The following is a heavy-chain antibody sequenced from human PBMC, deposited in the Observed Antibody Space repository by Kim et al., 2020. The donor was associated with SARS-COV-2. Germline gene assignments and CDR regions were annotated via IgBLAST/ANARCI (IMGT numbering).Heavy chain of an antibody. Sequence: NYTPSLRGRVTISADTSKNQFSLKLSSVTAADTAVYYCAGTARGANFDYWGRGALVTVSS. D-gene: IGHD1-26*01. V-gene: IGHV4-4*09. CDR3: AGTARGANFDY. J-gene: IGHJ4*02.